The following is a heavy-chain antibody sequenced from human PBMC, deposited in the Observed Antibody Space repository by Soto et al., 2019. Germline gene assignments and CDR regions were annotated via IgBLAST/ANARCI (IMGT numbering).Heavy chain of an antibody. Sequence: QVQLVQSGAEVKKPGASVKVSCKASGDIFISYGINWVLQDPGQGLEWMGWISAYNGNTNYAQKLQGRVTMTTDTSTSTAYMELRSLRSDDTAVYYCARAVGYYYGMHVWGQGTTVTVSS. V-gene: IGHV1-18*01. CDR1: GDIFISYG. J-gene: IGHJ6*02. CDR2: ISAYNGNT. CDR3: ARAVGYYYGMHV. D-gene: IGHD2-15*01.